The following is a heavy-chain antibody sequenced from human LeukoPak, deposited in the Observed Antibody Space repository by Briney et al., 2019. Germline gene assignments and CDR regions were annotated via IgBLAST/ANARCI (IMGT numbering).Heavy chain of an antibody. D-gene: IGHD4-17*01. CDR3: ARVYGGNSDPIDY. Sequence: PSETLSLTCAVYGGSFSGYYWSWVRQAPGKGLEWVSAISGSGGSTYYADSVKGRFTISRDNAKNSLYLQMNSLRAEDTAVYYCARVYGGNSDPIDYWGQGTLVIVSS. V-gene: IGHV3-21*01. CDR2: ISGSGGST. CDR1: GGSFSGYY. J-gene: IGHJ4*02.